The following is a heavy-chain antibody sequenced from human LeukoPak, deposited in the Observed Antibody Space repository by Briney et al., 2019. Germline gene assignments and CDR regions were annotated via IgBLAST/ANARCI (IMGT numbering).Heavy chain of an antibody. V-gene: IGHV1-8*03. CDR1: GYTFTSYD. CDR3: ARGGDIYSSSWYGY. J-gene: IGHJ4*02. D-gene: IGHD6-13*01. CDR2: MNPNSGNT. Sequence: ASVKVPCKASGYTFTSYDINWVRQATGQGREWMGWMNPNSGNTGYAQKFQGRVTITRNTSISTAYMELSSLRSADTAVYYCARGGDIYSSSWYGYWGQGTLVTVSS.